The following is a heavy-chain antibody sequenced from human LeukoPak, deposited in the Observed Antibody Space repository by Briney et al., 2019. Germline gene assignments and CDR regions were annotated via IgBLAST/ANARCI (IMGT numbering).Heavy chain of an antibody. D-gene: IGHD4-17*01. CDR1: GFTFSSSA. CDR3: TRPLISDYGDYVNY. J-gene: IGHJ4*02. V-gene: IGHV3-73*01. Sequence: GGSLRLSCAASGFTFSSSAMHWVRQASGKGLEWVGRIRSKANSYATAYAASVKGRFTISRDDSKNTAYLQMNSLKTEDTAVYYCTRPLISDYGDYVNYWGQGTLVTVSS. CDR2: IRSKANSYAT.